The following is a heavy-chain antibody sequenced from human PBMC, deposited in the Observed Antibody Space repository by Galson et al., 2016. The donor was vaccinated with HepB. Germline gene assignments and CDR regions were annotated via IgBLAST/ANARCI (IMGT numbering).Heavy chain of an antibody. J-gene: IGHJ3*02. CDR3: AREGKGGFDI. V-gene: IGHV3-7*01. CDR2: IKQEGSEK. Sequence: SLRLSCAASGFTFNSYWMSWVRQAPGKGLEWVANIKQEGSEKYYVDSVKGRFTISRNNAKNSLYLQMNSLGAEDTAVDYCAREGKGGFDIWGQGTMVTVSS. CDR1: GFTFNSYW. D-gene: IGHD3-16*01.